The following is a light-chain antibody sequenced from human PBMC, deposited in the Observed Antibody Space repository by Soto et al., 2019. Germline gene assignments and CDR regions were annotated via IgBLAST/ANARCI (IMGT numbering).Light chain of an antibody. CDR2: EVS. Sequence: QPVLTQPASVSGSPGQSITISCTGTSSDVGGYNYVSWYQQHPGKAPKLMIYEVSNRPSGVSNRFSGSKSGNTASLTISGLRAEDEADYYCSSYTSGSTWVFGGGTQLTVL. CDR1: SSDVGGYNY. CDR3: SSYTSGSTWV. J-gene: IGLJ3*02. V-gene: IGLV2-14*01.